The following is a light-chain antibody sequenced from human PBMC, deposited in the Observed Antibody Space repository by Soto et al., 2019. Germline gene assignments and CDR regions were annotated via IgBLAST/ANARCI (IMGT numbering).Light chain of an antibody. CDR3: GSYTISSTLMI. V-gene: IGLV2-14*03. J-gene: IGLJ2*01. CDR2: DVT. CDR1: PSDIGAYNY. Sequence: QSALTQPASVSGSPGQSITISCSGTPSDIGAYNYVSWYQHLPGKAPKVIIYDVTNRPSGVSSRFSDSKSGTTASLTISGLQAEDEANYYCGSYTISSTLMIFGGGTKVTVL.